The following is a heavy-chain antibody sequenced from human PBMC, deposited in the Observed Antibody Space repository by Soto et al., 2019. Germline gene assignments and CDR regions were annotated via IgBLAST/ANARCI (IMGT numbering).Heavy chain of an antibody. CDR3: ATSQGHDFGLVSRLAY. CDR1: GGSISSYY. Sequence: SETLSLTCTVSGGSISSYYWSWIRQPPGKGLEWIGYIYYSGSTNYNPSLKSRVTISVDTSKNQFSLKLSSVTAADTAVYYCATSQGHDFGLVSRLAYWGQGTLVTVSS. V-gene: IGHV4-59*01. J-gene: IGHJ4*02. CDR2: IYYSGST. D-gene: IGHD3-3*01.